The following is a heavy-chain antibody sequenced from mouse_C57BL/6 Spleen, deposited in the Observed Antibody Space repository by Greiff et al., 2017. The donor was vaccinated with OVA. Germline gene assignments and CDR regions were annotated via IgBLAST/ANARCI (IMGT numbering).Heavy chain of an antibody. V-gene: IGHV1-61*01. CDR1: GYTFTSYW. J-gene: IGHJ2*01. Sequence: QVHVKQPGAELVRPGSSVKLSCKASGYTFTSYWMDWVKQRPGQGLEWIGNIYPSDSETHYNQKFKDKATLTVDKSSSTAYMQLSSLTSEDSAVYYCARGDYFDYWGQGTTLTVSS. CDR2: IYPSDSET. CDR3: ARGDYFDY.